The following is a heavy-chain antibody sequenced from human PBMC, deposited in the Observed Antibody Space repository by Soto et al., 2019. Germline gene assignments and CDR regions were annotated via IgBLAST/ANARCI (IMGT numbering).Heavy chain of an antibody. V-gene: IGHV1-2*02. CDR1: GYTFTGYY. CDR2: IHPNLGGT. J-gene: IGHJ6*02. CDR3: ARCRTPFSNGPPMDDYGMDV. Sequence: ASVKVSCKASGYTFTGYYIHWVRQAPGQGLEWMGWIHPNLGGTDHAQKFQGRVTLTRDTSVNTAYMELSNLTSDDTAIYYCARCRTPFSNGPPMDDYGMDVWGQGTTVTVSS. D-gene: IGHD2-8*01.